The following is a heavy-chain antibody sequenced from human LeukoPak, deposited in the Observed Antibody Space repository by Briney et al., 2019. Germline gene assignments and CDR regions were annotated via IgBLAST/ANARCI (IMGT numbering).Heavy chain of an antibody. CDR1: GTSFSGYY. Sequence: SETLSLTCAVYGTSFSGYYWSWIRQPPGKGLEWIGEIDRRGRAKYNPSLKSRVSTSIDTSKNQFSLNLSSVTAADTAVYYCARDVDTALMDVWGEGTTVIVSS. CDR3: ARDVDTALMDV. V-gene: IGHV4-34*01. J-gene: IGHJ6*04. D-gene: IGHD5-18*01. CDR2: IDRRGRA.